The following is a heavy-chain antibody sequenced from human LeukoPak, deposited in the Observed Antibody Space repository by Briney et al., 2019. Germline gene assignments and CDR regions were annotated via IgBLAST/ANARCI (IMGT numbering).Heavy chain of an antibody. CDR2: MYYSGST. D-gene: IGHD3-22*01. V-gene: IGHV4-39*01. CDR3: ARYYYDSSGYYYLDY. J-gene: IGHJ4*02. Sequence: PSXTLSLTCTVSGGSIGSSSYYWGWIRQPQGKGLEWIGSMYYSGSTYYSPSLKSRVTISGDTSKSQFSLKLGSVTAADTAVYYCARYYYDSSGYYYLDYWGQGTLVTVSS. CDR1: GGSIGSSSYY.